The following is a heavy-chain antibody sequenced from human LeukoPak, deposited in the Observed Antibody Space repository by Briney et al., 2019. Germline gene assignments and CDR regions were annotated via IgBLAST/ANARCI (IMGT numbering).Heavy chain of an antibody. CDR1: GGSFSGYY. Sequence: SETLSLTCAVYGGSFSGYYWSWIRQPPGKGLEWIGEINHSGSTNYSPSLKSRVTISVDTSKNQFSLKLSSVTAADTAVYYCARVVDADYAALDYWGQGTLVTVSS. CDR3: ARVVDADYAALDY. CDR2: INHSGST. V-gene: IGHV4-34*01. D-gene: IGHD2-8*01. J-gene: IGHJ4*02.